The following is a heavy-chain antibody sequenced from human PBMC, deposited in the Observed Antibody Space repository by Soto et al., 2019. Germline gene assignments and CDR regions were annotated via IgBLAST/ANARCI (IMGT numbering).Heavy chain of an antibody. J-gene: IGHJ1*01. CDR2: IKQDGSEK. CDR1: GFTFSSYW. Sequence: PGGSLRLSCAASGFTFSSYWMSWVRQAPGKGLEWVANIKQDGSEKYYVDYVKGRFTISRDNAKNSLYLQVNSLRAEDTAVYYCASLGYSSGWYYTEYFHHWGQGTLVTVSS. D-gene: IGHD6-19*01. CDR3: ASLGYSSGWYYTEYFHH. V-gene: IGHV3-7*01.